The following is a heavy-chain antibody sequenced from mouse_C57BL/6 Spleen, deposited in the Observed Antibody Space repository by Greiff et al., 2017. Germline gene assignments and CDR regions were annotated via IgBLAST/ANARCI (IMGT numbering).Heavy chain of an antibody. CDR3: ASQIYFGFAY. J-gene: IGHJ3*01. V-gene: IGHV1-55*01. D-gene: IGHD2-1*01. CDR1: GYTFTSYW. Sequence: QVQLQQPGAELVKPGASVKMSCKASGYTFTSYWLTWVKQRPGQGLAWVGDLYPGSGSANYNGKFKSKATLTVDTSSSTAYMQLSSLTSEDSAVYYCASQIYFGFAYWGQVTLGTVSA. CDR2: LYPGSGSA.